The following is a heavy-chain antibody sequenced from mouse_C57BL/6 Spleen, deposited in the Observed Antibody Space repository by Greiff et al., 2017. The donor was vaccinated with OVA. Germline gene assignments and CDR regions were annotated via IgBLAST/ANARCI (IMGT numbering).Heavy chain of an antibody. CDR3: ARDYERDFDY. V-gene: IGHV5-4*03. J-gene: IGHJ2*01. Sequence: EVKLMESGGGLVKPGGSLKLSCAASGFTFSSYAMSWVRQTPEKRLEWVATISDGGSYTYYPDNVKGRFTISRDNAKNNLYLQMSHLKSEDTAMYYCARDYERDFDYWGQGTTLTVSS. D-gene: IGHD2-4*01. CDR2: ISDGGSYT. CDR1: GFTFSSYA.